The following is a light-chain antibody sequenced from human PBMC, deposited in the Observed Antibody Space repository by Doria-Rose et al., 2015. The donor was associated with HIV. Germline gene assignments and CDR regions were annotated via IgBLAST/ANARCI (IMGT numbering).Light chain of an antibody. Sequence: DIRLTHSPSSLSASLGDRVTITCRASQTVSTYLNWFQQEPGKAPKLLIYAASRLQSGVPSRFSGSGSGTDFTLTISGLQPGDFATYYCQQTYSSPPWTFGQGTKVEMK. V-gene: IGKV1-39*01. CDR2: AAS. CDR1: QTVSTY. CDR3: QQTYSSPPWT. J-gene: IGKJ1*01.